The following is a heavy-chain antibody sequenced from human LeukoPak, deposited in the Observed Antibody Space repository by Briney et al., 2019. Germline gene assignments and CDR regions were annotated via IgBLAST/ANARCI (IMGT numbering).Heavy chain of an antibody. V-gene: IGHV4-39*07. CDR2: IYYSGST. CDR1: GGSISSSSYY. D-gene: IGHD6-13*01. CDR3: ARHSPQQLNAFDI. Sequence: SETLSLTCTVSGGSISSSSYYWGWIRQPPGKGLEWIGSIYYSGSTYYNPSLKSRVTISVDTSKNQFSLKLSSVTAADTAVYYCARHSPQQLNAFDIWGQGSLVLVSS. J-gene: IGHJ3*02.